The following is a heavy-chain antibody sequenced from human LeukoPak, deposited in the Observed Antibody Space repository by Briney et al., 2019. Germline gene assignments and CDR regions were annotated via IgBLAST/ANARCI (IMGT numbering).Heavy chain of an antibody. Sequence: AGGSLRLSCAASGFTFSSYAMSWVRQAPGKGLEWVSAISGSGSTYYADSVKGRFTISRDNSKNTLYLQMNSLRAEDTAVYYCAKSHYYDSSGYVDYWGQGTLVTVSS. V-gene: IGHV3-23*01. J-gene: IGHJ4*02. D-gene: IGHD3-22*01. CDR1: GFTFSSYA. CDR3: AKSHYYDSSGYVDY. CDR2: ISGSGST.